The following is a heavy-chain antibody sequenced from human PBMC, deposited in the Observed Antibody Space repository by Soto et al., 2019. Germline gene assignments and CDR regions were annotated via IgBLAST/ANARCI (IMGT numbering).Heavy chain of an antibody. CDR3: ARDVGASTGFDP. Sequence: PSQTLSLTCSISGNSVSSNNTALIWIRHSPSRGLEWLGKTYYRAKLYYSYAASVKSRITVNPDTSQNPISLQLNSVTPKDTAVYYCARDVGASTGFDPWGQGILVTVSS. CDR1: GNSVSSNNTA. CDR2: TYYRAKLYY. V-gene: IGHV6-1*01. D-gene: IGHD1-26*01. J-gene: IGHJ5*02.